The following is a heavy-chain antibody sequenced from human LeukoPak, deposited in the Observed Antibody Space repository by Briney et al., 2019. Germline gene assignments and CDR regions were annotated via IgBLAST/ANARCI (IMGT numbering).Heavy chain of an antibody. D-gene: IGHD3-22*01. CDR3: ARDRYYDSSGYQGFDY. J-gene: IGHJ4*02. Sequence: SQTLSLTCTVSGGSISSGDYYWSWIRQPPGKGLEWIGYIYYSGSTYYNPSLKSRVTISVDTSKNQFSLKLSSVTAADTAVYYCARDRYYDSSGYQGFDYWGQGTLVTVSS. CDR2: IYYSGST. CDR1: GGSISSGDYY. V-gene: IGHV4-30-4*08.